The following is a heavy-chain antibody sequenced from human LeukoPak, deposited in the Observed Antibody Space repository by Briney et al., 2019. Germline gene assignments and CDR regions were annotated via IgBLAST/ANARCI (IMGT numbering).Heavy chain of an antibody. Sequence: SETLSLTCTVSGDSISTSKSYWGWIRQPPLKGLEWIGYIYYSGSTNYNPSLKSRVTISVDTSKNQFSLKLSSVTAADTAVYYCARILRVPAVFSYYYYYYMDVWGKGTTVTVSS. CDR2: IYYSGST. V-gene: IGHV4-61*05. D-gene: IGHD2-2*01. J-gene: IGHJ6*03. CDR3: ARILRVPAVFSYYYYYYMDV. CDR1: GDSISTSKSY.